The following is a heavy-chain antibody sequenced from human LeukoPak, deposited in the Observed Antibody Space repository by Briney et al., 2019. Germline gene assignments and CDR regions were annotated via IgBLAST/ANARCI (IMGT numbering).Heavy chain of an antibody. V-gene: IGHV3-30*18. Sequence: GGSLRLSCAASGFTFSIYNMNWVRQAPGKGLEWVAVISYDGSNKYYADSVKGRFTISRDNSKNTLYLQMNSLRAEDTAVYYCAKDGGYGGNSGDYWGQGTLVTVSS. CDR2: ISYDGSNK. J-gene: IGHJ4*02. CDR1: GFTFSIYN. D-gene: IGHD4-23*01. CDR3: AKDGGYGGNSGDY.